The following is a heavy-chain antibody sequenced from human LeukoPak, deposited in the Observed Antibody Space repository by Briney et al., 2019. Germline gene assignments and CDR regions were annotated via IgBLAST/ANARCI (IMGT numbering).Heavy chain of an antibody. D-gene: IGHD4-17*01. CDR2: IIPIFGTA. V-gene: IGHV1-69*13. J-gene: IGHJ4*02. CDR1: GGTFSSYA. CDR3: ARALDYGDYDSVGYFDY. Sequence: GASVKVSCKASGGTFSSYAISWVRQAPGQGLEWMGGIIPIFGTANYAQKFQGRVTITADESTSTAYMELSSLRSEDTAVYYCARALDYGDYDSVGYFDYWGQGTLVTVSS.